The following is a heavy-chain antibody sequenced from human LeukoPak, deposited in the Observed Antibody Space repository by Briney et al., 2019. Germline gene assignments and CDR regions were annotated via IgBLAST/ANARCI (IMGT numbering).Heavy chain of an antibody. CDR3: ARSTMYYYDSSGRADY. Sequence: SVKVSCKASGGTFSSYAISWVRQAPGQGLEWMGRIIPIFGTANYSQKFQIRVTIATDESTSTAYMELSSLRSEDTAVYYCARSTMYYYDSSGRADYWGQGTLVTVSS. CDR1: GGTFSSYA. V-gene: IGHV1-69*05. D-gene: IGHD3-22*01. CDR2: IIPIFGTA. J-gene: IGHJ4*02.